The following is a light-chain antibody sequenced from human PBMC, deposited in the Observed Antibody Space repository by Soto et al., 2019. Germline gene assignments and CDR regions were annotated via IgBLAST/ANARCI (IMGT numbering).Light chain of an antibody. CDR3: QQYGRSPMFT. CDR2: GAS. J-gene: IGKJ2*01. V-gene: IGKV3-20*01. CDR1: QSVSSNY. Sequence: EIVLTQSPGTLSLSPGERATLSCRASQSVSSNYLAWYQQKPGQAPRLLIYGASRGAAGIPDRFIGSGSGTDFTLTINRLEPEDSAVYFCQQYGRSPMFTFGQGTKLEIK.